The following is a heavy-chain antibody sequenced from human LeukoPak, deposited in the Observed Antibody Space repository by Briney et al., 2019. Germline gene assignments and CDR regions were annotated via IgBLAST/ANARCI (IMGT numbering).Heavy chain of an antibody. V-gene: IGHV4-59*01. CDR2: IYYSGST. Sequence: SETLSLTCTVSGGSISNYYWSWMRQPPGKGLEWIGYIYYSGSTNYNPSLKSRVTISVDTSKNQFSLKLSSVTAADTAVYYCARLNLGYSSSWYGFDYWGQGTLVTVSS. CDR1: GGSISNYY. CDR3: ARLNLGYSSSWYGFDY. J-gene: IGHJ4*02. D-gene: IGHD6-13*01.